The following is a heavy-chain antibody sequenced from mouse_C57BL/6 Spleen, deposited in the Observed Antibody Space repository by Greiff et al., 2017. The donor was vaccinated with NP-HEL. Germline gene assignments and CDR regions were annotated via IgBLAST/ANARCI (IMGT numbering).Heavy chain of an antibody. CDR3: AGDLLWSLY. D-gene: IGHD2-1*01. CDR1: GYTFTSYG. CDR2: IYPRSGNT. Sequence: VMLVESGAELARPGASVKLSCKASGYTFTSYGISWVKQRTGQGLEWIGEIYPRSGNTYYNEKFKGKATLTADKSSSTAYMELRSLTSEDSAVYFCAGDLLWSLYWGQGTTLTVSS. J-gene: IGHJ2*01. V-gene: IGHV1-81*01.